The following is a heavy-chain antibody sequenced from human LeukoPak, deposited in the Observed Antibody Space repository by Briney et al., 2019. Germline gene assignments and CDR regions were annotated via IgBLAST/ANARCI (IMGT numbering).Heavy chain of an antibody. CDR2: ISGSGGST. CDR3: AKDSLYYYDSRGYYSLEYYFDY. D-gene: IGHD3-22*01. CDR1: GFTFSSYA. V-gene: IGHV3-23*01. Sequence: PGGSLRLSCAASGFTFSSYAMSWVRQAPGKGLEWVSAISGSGGSTYYADSVKGRFTISRDNSKNTLYLQMNSLRAEDTAVYYCAKDSLYYYDSRGYYSLEYYFDYWGQGTLVTVSS. J-gene: IGHJ4*02.